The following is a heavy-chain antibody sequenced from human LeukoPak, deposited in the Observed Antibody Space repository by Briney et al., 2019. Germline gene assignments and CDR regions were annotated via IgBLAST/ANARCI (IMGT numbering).Heavy chain of an antibody. J-gene: IGHJ4*02. CDR3: ARDEDSSGFFDY. Sequence: ASVKVSCKASRYTFTGYYMHWVRQAPGQGLEWMGWINPNSGGTNYAQKFQGRVTMTRDTSISTAYMELSRLRSDDTAVYYCARDEDSSGFFDYWGQGTLVTVSS. CDR1: RYTFTGYY. CDR2: INPNSGGT. D-gene: IGHD6-19*01. V-gene: IGHV1-2*02.